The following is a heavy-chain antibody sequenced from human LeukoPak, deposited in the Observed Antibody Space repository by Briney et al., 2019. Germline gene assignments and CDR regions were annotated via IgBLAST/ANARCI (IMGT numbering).Heavy chain of an antibody. V-gene: IGHV1-18*01. J-gene: IGHJ5*02. D-gene: IGHD6-19*01. CDR2: ISAYNGNT. Sequence: GASVKVSCKASGYTFTSYGISWVRQAPGQGLEWMGWISAYNGNTNYAQKFQGRVTMTRDTSISTAYMELSRLRSDDTAVYYCARGERLAPDFHWFDPWGQGTLVTVSS. CDR1: GYTFTSYG. CDR3: ARGERLAPDFHWFDP.